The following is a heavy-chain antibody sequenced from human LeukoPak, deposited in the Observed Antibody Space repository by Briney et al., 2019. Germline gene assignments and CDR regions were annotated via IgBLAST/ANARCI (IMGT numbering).Heavy chain of an antibody. D-gene: IGHD6-19*01. CDR3: TTVAGTDY. CDR2: IKSKTDGRTT. V-gene: IGHV3-15*01. CDR1: GFTFSNAW. J-gene: IGHJ4*02. Sequence: KSGGSLRLSCAASGFTFSNAWMRWVRQAPGKGLEWVGRIKSKTDGRTTDYAAPVKGRFTISRDDSKNTLYLQMNSLKTEDTAVYYCTTVAGTDYWGQGTLVTVSS.